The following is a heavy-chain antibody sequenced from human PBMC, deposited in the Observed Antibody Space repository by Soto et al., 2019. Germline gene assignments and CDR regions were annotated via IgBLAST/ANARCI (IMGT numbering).Heavy chain of an antibody. Sequence: SVKVSCKASGGTFSSYAISWVRQAPGQGLEWMGGIIPIFGTANYAQKFQGRVTMTTDTSTSTAYMELRSLRSDDTAVYYCARGRYDSSGYLGYWGQGTLVTVSS. D-gene: IGHD3-22*01. CDR1: GGTFSSYA. J-gene: IGHJ4*02. CDR3: ARGRYDSSGYLGY. CDR2: IIPIFGTA. V-gene: IGHV1-69*05.